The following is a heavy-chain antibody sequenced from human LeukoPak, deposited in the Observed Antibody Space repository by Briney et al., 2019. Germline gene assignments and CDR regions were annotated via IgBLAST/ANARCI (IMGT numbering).Heavy chain of an antibody. V-gene: IGHV3-30*02. D-gene: IGHD2-2*01. J-gene: IGHJ4*02. CDR1: GFTFSIYG. Sequence: GGSLRLSCAASGFTFSIYGMNWVRQAPGKGLEWVTKIGYDGSSKFYGESVKGRFIISRDNSKNTLYLQMNSLRAEDTAVYYCAKVSPGSCGSISCPFDYWGQGTLVTVSS. CDR2: IGYDGSSK. CDR3: AKVSPGSCGSISCPFDY.